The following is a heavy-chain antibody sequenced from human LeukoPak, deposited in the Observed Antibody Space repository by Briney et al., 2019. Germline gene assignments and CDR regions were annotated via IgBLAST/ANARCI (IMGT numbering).Heavy chain of an antibody. CDR2: INHSGST. Sequence: SETLSLTCAVYGGSFSGYYWSWIRQPPGKGLEWIGEINHSGSTNYNPSLKSRVTISVDTSKNQFSLKLSSVTAADTAVYYCARVNPLWLGELYYFDYWGQGTLVTVSS. D-gene: IGHD3-10*01. CDR3: ARVNPLWLGELYYFDY. J-gene: IGHJ4*02. CDR1: GGSFSGYY. V-gene: IGHV4-34*01.